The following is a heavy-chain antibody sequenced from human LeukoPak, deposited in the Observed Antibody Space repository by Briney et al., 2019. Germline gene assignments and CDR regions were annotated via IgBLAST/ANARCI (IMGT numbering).Heavy chain of an antibody. CDR2: IYYSGST. CDR3: ARDRSRGGNGMDV. D-gene: IGHD3-10*01. CDR1: GGSISSYY. Sequence: PSETLSLTCTVSGGSISSYYWSWIRQPPGKGLEWIGYIYYSGSTNYNPSLKSRVTISVDTSKNQFSLKLSSVTAADTAVYYCARDRSRGGNGMDVWGQGTTVTVSS. J-gene: IGHJ6*02. V-gene: IGHV4-59*01.